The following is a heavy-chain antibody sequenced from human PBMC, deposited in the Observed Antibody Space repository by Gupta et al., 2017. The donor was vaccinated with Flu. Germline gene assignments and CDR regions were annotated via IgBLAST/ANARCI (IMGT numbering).Heavy chain of an antibody. CDR1: GFTFSSYG. J-gene: IGHJ4*02. Sequence: QVRLVESGGGVVQPGRSLRLPCAASGFTFSSYGMHWVRQAPGRGLEWVALISHDGSYKYYGDSVKGRFTISRDNSKNTLDLQMNSLRAEDTAVYYCAKDPYPKSRSMPAFWGQGTLVTVSS. CDR2: ISHDGSYK. V-gene: IGHV3-30*18. D-gene: IGHD2-2*01. CDR3: AKDPYPKSRSMPAF.